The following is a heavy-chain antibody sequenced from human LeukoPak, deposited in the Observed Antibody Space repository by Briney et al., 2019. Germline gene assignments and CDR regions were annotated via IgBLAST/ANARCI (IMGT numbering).Heavy chain of an antibody. D-gene: IGHD3-22*01. CDR1: GLTFSRDW. Sequence: GGSLRLSCEASGLTFSRDWMGWVRQAPGKGLEWVANIRQDGGETSYGDSVKGRSIISRDNAKNSLFLQMNRLRAEDTAVYYCATYSSLNTREFQYWGQGTLVTVSP. CDR2: IRQDGGET. V-gene: IGHV3-7*01. J-gene: IGHJ1*01. CDR3: ATYSSLNTREFQY.